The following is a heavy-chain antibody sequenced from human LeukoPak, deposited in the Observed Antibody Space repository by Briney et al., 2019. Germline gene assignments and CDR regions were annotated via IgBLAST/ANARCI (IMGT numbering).Heavy chain of an antibody. J-gene: IGHJ4*02. Sequence: SETLSLTCTVSGGSISSYYWSWIRQPPGKGLEWIGEINHTGSTNYNLSLKSRVTISVDASKNQFSLNLSSVTAADTAVYYCAARPGYCTNGVCYLDYFDYWGQGTLVTVSP. V-gene: IGHV4-34*01. CDR1: GGSISSYY. D-gene: IGHD2-8*01. CDR3: AARPGYCTNGVCYLDYFDY. CDR2: INHTGST.